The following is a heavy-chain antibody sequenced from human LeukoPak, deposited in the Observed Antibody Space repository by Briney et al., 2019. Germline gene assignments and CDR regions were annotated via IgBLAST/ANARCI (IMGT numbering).Heavy chain of an antibody. Sequence: GGSLKLSCAASGFTFSGSAMHWVRQASGKGLEWVGRIRSKANSYATAYAASVKGRFTISRDDSKNTAYLQMNSLKTEDTAVYYCTVSYGDYEQGLDYWGQGTLVTVSS. CDR1: GFTFSGSA. J-gene: IGHJ4*02. V-gene: IGHV3-73*01. CDR2: IRSKANSYAT. CDR3: TVSYGDYEQGLDY. D-gene: IGHD4-17*01.